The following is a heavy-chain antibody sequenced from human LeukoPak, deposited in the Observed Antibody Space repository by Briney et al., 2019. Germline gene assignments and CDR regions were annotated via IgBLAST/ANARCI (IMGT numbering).Heavy chain of an antibody. CDR2: INPNSGVT. V-gene: IGHV1-2*02. J-gene: IGHJ4*02. D-gene: IGHD6-19*01. CDR1: GHTFTGYY. Sequence: ASVKVSCKASGHTFTGYYMHWVRQAPGQGLEWLGWINPNSGVTNYAQKFKGRITMTRDTSITTVYMELSSLTSDDTVVNYCGSGQWLVGVFYWGQGTLVTVSS. CDR3: GSGQWLVGVFY.